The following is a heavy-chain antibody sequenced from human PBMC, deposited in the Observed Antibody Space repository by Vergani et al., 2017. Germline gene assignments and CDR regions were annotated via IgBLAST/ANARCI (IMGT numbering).Heavy chain of an antibody. CDR1: GGSISSGGYY. D-gene: IGHD4-17*01. V-gene: IGHV4-31*03. J-gene: IGHJ3*02. CDR2: IYYSGST. Sequence: QVQLQESGPGLVKPSQTLSLTCTVSGGSISSGGYYWSWIRQHPGKGLEWIGYIYYSGSTYYNPSPKSRVTISVDTSKNQFSLRLSSVTAADTAVYYSARGYGDYVGRHAFDIWGQGTMVTVSS. CDR3: ARGYGDYVGRHAFDI.